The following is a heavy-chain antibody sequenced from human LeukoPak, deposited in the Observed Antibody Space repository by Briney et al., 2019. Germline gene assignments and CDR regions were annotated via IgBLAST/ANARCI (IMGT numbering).Heavy chain of an antibody. J-gene: IGHJ4*02. D-gene: IGHD3-9*01. Sequence: GASVKVSCKASGYTFTSYTIHWVRQAPGQGLGWMGWISAYNGNTNYAQKLQGRVTMTTDTSTSTAYMELRSLRSDDTAVYYCARDRSPPLRYFDWSTDYFDYWGQGTLVTVSS. CDR3: ARDRSPPLRYFDWSTDYFDY. V-gene: IGHV1-18*01. CDR2: ISAYNGNT. CDR1: GYTFTSYT.